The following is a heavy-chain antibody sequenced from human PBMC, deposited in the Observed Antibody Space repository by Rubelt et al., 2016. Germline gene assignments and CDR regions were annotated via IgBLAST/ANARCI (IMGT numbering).Heavy chain of an antibody. V-gene: IGHV4-4*02. CDR2: IFHIGGT. CDR3: ARPPGLRNAYWYFDL. Sequence: HVQLQESGPGLVKPSGTLSLTCAVSGGSISSSNWWSWVRQPPGKGLVWIAEIFHIGGTHYYPSLQRRVPLSVDTAKNQFSLTLSSVNAADTAGNYCARPPGLRNAYWYFDLWGRGTLVTVSS. J-gene: IGHJ2*01. D-gene: IGHD4-17*01. CDR1: GGSISSSNW.